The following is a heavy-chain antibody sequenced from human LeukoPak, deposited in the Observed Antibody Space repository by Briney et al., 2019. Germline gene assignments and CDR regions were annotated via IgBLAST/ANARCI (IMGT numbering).Heavy chain of an antibody. Sequence: PGGSLRLSCATSAFTFSTYAMSWVRQAPGKGLEWVSAISGSGGSTYYADSVQGCFTISRDNSKNTLYLQMNRLRAEDTALYYCVKGISSLSDYFDYWGQGTLVTVSS. CDR2: ISGSGGST. CDR3: VKGISSLSDYFDY. V-gene: IGHV3-23*01. CDR1: AFTFSTYA. D-gene: IGHD2-2*01. J-gene: IGHJ4*02.